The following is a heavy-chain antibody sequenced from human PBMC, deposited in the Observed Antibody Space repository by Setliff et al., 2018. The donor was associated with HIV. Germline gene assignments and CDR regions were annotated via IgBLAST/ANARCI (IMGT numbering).Heavy chain of an antibody. D-gene: IGHD3-3*01. Sequence: PSETLSLTCAVFGGSISGNHWWSWVRQHPGKGLEWIGDVSHSGSTNYNPSLKSRVTMSVDKSKNEFSLKLSSVTAADTAVYYCARLRVAIFGVMMTDDAFDIWGQGTMVTVSS. CDR1: GGSISGNHW. CDR3: ARLRVAIFGVMMTDDAFDI. V-gene: IGHV4-4*02. J-gene: IGHJ3*02. CDR2: VSHSGST.